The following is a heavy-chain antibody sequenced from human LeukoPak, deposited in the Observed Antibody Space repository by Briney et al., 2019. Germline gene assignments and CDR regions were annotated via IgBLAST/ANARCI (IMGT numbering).Heavy chain of an antibody. CDR2: FYSGGKT. Sequence: PGGSLTLSCAASGFTFSDNYMNWVRQARGKGLEWVSLFYSGGKTYYADSVRGRFTIYRDNSKNTLYLQMNSLRVDDTGVYYCAKGAGNYHWGQGTLVTVSS. CDR3: AKGAGNYH. CDR1: GFTFSDNY. V-gene: IGHV3-53*01. J-gene: IGHJ5*02.